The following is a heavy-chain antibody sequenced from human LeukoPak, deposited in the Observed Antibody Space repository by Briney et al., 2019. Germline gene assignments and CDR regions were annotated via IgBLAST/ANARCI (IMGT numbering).Heavy chain of an antibody. J-gene: IGHJ5*02. CDR1: GGSCDDYY. D-gene: IGHD5-24*01. V-gene: IGHV4-34*01. Sequence: SETLSLTCAVYGGSCDDYYCSWIRQPPGKGLEWIGEIHPYEMFHYNSSLMSRVTISIDTSKSQFSLRLTSVTAADTAFYYCARGRDRSKAGDLWGQGSLVTVSS. CDR3: ARGRDRSKAGDL. CDR2: IHPYEMF.